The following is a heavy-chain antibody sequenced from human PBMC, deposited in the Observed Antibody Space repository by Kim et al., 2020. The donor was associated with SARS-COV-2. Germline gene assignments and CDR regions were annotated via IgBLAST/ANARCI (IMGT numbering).Heavy chain of an antibody. V-gene: IGHV3-30*04. D-gene: IGHD3-22*01. CDR3: ARGGADSSGYYSEYFDY. CDR2: ISYDGSNK. J-gene: IGHJ4*02. Sequence: GGSLRLSCAASGFTFSSYAMHWVRQAPGKGLEWVAVISYDGSNKYYADSVKGRFTISRDNSKNTLYLQMNSLRAEDTAVYYCARGGADSSGYYSEYFDYWGQGTLVTVSS. CDR1: GFTFSSYA.